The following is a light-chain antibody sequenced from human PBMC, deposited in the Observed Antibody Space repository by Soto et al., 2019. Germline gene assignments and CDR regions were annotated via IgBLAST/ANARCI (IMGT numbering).Light chain of an antibody. V-gene: IGKV1-8*01. CDR2: AAS. CDR3: QQYYSYPRT. Sequence: AIRMTQSPSSFSASTGDRVTITCRASQGISSYLAWYQQKPGKAPKLLIYAASTLQSGVPSRFSGSGSGTDFTLTSSCLQSEDFATYYCQQYYSYPRTFCQGTKGDIK. J-gene: IGKJ1*01. CDR1: QGISSY.